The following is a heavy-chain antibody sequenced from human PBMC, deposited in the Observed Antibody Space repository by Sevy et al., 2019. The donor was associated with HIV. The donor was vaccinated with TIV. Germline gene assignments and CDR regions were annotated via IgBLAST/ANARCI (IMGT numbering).Heavy chain of an antibody. CDR3: ARVHLYDDPWHCDH. Sequence: GGSLRLSCGASGFSFATYSMNWVRQAPGKGLEWISYISGTSRTTYYAHSVKGRLSISRDTAKNSLLLQLNSLRAEDTAVYYCARVHLYDDPWHCDHWGQGTLVTVSS. CDR1: GFSFATYS. J-gene: IGHJ4*01. CDR2: ISGTSRTT. V-gene: IGHV3-48*01. D-gene: IGHD3-16*01.